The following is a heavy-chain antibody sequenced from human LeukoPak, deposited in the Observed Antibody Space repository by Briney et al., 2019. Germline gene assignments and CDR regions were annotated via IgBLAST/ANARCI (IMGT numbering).Heavy chain of an antibody. V-gene: IGHV3-48*01. J-gene: IGHJ6*03. Sequence: GGSLRLSCAASGFTFSSYSMNWVRQAPGKGLEWVSYISSNSSAIYYTDSVRGRFTISRDNAKNSLYLQMNSLRAEDTAVYYRAAGLMDVWGKGTTVTVSS. CDR1: GFTFSSYS. D-gene: IGHD3/OR15-3a*01. CDR3: AAGLMDV. CDR2: ISSNSSAI.